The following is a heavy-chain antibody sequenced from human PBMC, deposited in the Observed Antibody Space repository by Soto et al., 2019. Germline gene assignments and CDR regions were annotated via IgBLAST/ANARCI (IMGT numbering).Heavy chain of an antibody. CDR3: VRHVRTAGSYGMDV. CDR1: GYRFTSSW. V-gene: IGHV5-51*01. D-gene: IGHD3-10*02. Sequence: GESLKISCQSSGYRFTSSWIAWVRQMPGKALEWMGTIYPGDSDTTYSPSFQGPVTISADKSIGTAYLQWSSLKASDTAMYYCVRHVRTAGSYGMDVWGQGTTVTVSS. J-gene: IGHJ6*02. CDR2: IYPGDSDT.